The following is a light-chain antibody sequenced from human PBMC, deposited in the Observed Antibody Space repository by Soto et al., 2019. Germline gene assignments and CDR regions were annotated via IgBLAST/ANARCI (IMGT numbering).Light chain of an antibody. CDR2: GAS. CDR3: QQYDTSPLT. V-gene: IGKV3-20*01. Sequence: EIVLTQSPGTLSLSPGERVTLSCRASQSVTSRNLAWYQQKPGQAPSLLISGASTRATGIPDRFIGSGSGTDFTLTISRLEPEDFAVYYCQQYDTSPLTFGGGTKVEI. CDR1: QSVTSRN. J-gene: IGKJ4*01.